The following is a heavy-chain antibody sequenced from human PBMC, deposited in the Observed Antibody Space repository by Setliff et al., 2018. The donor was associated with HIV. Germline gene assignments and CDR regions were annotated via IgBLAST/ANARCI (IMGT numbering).Heavy chain of an antibody. D-gene: IGHD4-17*01. CDR1: GYTFTGYY. CDR3: ARDWVTYGGNPLVPDY. Sequence: ASVKVSCKASGYTFTGYYMHWVRQAPGQGLEWMGWINPNSGGTTYAQKFQGRVTMTRDTSISTAYMELSRLRSDDTAVYYCARDWVTYGGNPLVPDYWGQGTLVTVS. J-gene: IGHJ4*02. V-gene: IGHV1-2*02. CDR2: INPNSGGT.